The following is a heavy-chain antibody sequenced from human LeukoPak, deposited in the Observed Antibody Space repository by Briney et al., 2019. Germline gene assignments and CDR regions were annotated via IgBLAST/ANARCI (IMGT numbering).Heavy chain of an antibody. CDR1: GGSISSYY. J-gene: IGHJ4*02. CDR3: ASGDSSSWYQTN. D-gene: IGHD6-13*01. V-gene: IGHV4-59*08. Sequence: SETLSLTCTVTGGSISSYYWSLIRQPPGKGLEWIGYIYYSGSTNYNPSLKSRVTISVDTSKNQFSLKLSSVTAADTAVYYCASGDSSSWYQTNWGQGTLVTVSS. CDR2: IYYSGST.